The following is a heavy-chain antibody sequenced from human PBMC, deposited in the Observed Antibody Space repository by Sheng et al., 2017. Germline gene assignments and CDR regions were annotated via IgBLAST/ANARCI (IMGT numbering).Heavy chain of an antibody. V-gene: IGHV3-11*05. J-gene: IGHJ6*03. CDR2: ISSSSSYT. CDR1: GFTFSDYY. Sequence: QVQLVESGGGLVKPGGSLRLSCAASGFTFSDYYMSWIRQAPGKGLEWVSYISSSSSYTNYADSVKGRFTISRDNAKNSLYLQMNSLRAEDTAVYYCARCNYYYYYMDVWAKGPTVTVSS. CDR3: ARCNYYYYYMDV.